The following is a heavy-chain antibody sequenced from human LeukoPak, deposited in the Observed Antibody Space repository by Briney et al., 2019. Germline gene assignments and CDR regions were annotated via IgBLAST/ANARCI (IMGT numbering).Heavy chain of an antibody. D-gene: IGHD2-8*02. Sequence: PSETLSLTCTVSGGSISSYYGSWIRQPPGKGLEWIGYIYTSGSTNYNPSLKSRVTISVDTSKNQFSLKLSSVTAADTAVYYCARVRPGALFDYWGQGTLVTVSS. CDR3: ARVRPGALFDY. CDR1: GGSISSYY. V-gene: IGHV4-4*09. CDR2: IYTSGST. J-gene: IGHJ4*02.